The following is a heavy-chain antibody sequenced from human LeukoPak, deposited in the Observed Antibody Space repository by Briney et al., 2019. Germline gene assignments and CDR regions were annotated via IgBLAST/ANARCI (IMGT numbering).Heavy chain of an antibody. CDR1: GASISSDTYF. Sequence: SEALSLTCTVSGASISSDTYFWSWIRQPAGKGLEWIGRISSTGRTDYNPSLTSRVTISVDTSKNQFSLKLSSVTAADTAVYYCAGPRPITMIVPWGQGTLVTVSS. CDR2: ISSTGRT. V-gene: IGHV4-61*02. D-gene: IGHD3-22*01. J-gene: IGHJ4*02. CDR3: AGPRPITMIVP.